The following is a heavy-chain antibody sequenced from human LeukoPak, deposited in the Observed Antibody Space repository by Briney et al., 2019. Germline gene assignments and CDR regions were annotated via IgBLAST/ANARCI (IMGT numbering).Heavy chain of an antibody. J-gene: IGHJ6*03. D-gene: IGHD3-9*01. CDR2: ISAYNGNT. CDR1: GYTFTSYG. V-gene: IGHV1-18*01. CDR3: EDGIRDFDWLLARSYYYYYMDV. Sequence: ASVKVSCKASGYTFTSYGISWVRQAPGQGLEWMGWISAYNGNTNYAQKLQGRVTLTTDTSTSTAYMELRSLRSDDTFFFQAEDGIRDFDWLLARSYYYYYMDVWGKGTTVTISS.